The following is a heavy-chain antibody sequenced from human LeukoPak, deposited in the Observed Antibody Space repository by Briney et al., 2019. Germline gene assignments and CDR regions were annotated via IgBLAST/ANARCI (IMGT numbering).Heavy chain of an antibody. D-gene: IGHD3-22*01. CDR1: GFTFSTYW. J-gene: IGHJ1*01. V-gene: IGHV3-74*01. CDR2: IKSDGGT. CDR3: ARAPSEIGGYYPEYFRH. Sequence: RGSLRLSCAASGFTFSTYWMHWVRQAPEKGLVWVSRIKSDGGTNYADSVKGRFTISRDNAKKTVSLQMNSLRPEDTGVYYCARAPSEIGGYYPEYFRHWGQGTLVTVSS.